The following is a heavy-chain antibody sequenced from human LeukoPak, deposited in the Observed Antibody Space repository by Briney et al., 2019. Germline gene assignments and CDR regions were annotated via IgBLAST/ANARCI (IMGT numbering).Heavy chain of an antibody. D-gene: IGHD3-10*01. J-gene: IGHJ4*02. V-gene: IGHV1-69*13. CDR3: ARGIGSREKGYYYGSGSFFHFDY. Sequence: GASVKVSCKASGYTFTSYGISWVRQAPGQGLEWMGGIIPIFGTANYAQKFQGRVTITADESTSTAYMELSSLRSEDTAVYYCARGIGSREKGYYYGSGSFFHFDYWGQGTLVTVSS. CDR1: GYTFTSYG. CDR2: IIPIFGTA.